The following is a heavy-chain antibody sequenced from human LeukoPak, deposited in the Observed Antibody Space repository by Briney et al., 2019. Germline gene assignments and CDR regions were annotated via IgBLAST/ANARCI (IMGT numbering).Heavy chain of an antibody. Sequence: GGSLRLSRVVSGISFGDYAMRWVRDAPGKGGGWVSGMRFNSGRIDYADSVKGRFTISGGNGKNSVYLQMNSLRREDTARYYCVSNPHGTDHFDYWGQGTRVTVSS. CDR1: GISFGDYA. D-gene: IGHD6-13*01. J-gene: IGHJ4*02. CDR2: MRFNSGRI. CDR3: VSNPHGTDHFDY. V-gene: IGHV3-9*01.